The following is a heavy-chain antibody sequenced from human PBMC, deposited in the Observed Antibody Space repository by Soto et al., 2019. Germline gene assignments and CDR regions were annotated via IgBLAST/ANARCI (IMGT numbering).Heavy chain of an antibody. J-gene: IGHJ4*02. V-gene: IGHV3-11*04. CDR1: GFTFSDYY. CDR2: ISSSGSTI. CDR3: ASSLLTPFDY. D-gene: IGHD7-27*01. Sequence: GGSLRLSCAASGFTFSDYYMSWIRQAPGKGLEWVSYISSSGSTIYYADSVKGRFTISRDNAKNSLYLQMNSLRAEGTGVYYCASSLLTPFDYWGQGTQVTVSS.